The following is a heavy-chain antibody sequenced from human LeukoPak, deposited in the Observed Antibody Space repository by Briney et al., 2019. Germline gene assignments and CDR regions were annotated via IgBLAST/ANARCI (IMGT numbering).Heavy chain of an antibody. D-gene: IGHD1-26*01. Sequence: SETLPLTCAVYGGSFSGYYWSWIRQPPGKGLEWIGEINHSGSTNYNPSLKSRVTISVGTSRNQFSLKLSSVTAADTAVYYCARVGATESDYWGQGTLVTVSS. CDR3: ARVGATESDY. J-gene: IGHJ4*02. V-gene: IGHV4-34*01. CDR2: INHSGST. CDR1: GGSFSGYY.